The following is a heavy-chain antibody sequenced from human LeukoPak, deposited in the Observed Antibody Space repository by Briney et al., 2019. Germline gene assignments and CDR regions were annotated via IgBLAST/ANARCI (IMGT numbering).Heavy chain of an antibody. V-gene: IGHV3-11*03. CDR3: ASRYCSSTSCYFLY. Sequence: WGSLRLSAAGSGFTFSDFYMSWIGQAPGKGLEGFSYISSSSTYTNYAASVTRRFTISRDNAKNSLYLQMNRLRAEDTAVYYCASRYCSSTSCYFLYWGQGTLVTVSS. J-gene: IGHJ4*02. D-gene: IGHD2-2*01. CDR2: ISSSSTYT. CDR1: GFTFSDFY.